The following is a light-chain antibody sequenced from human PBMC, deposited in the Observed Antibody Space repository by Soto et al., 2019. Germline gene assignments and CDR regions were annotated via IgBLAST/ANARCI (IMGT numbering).Light chain of an antibody. V-gene: IGKV3-20*01. CDR1: QSVSSSY. J-gene: IGKJ1*01. CDR2: GAS. CDR3: PQYGSSRT. Sequence: EIVLTQSPGTLSLSPGERATISCRASQSVSSSYLAWYQQKPGQAPRLLIYGASSRATGIPDRFSGSGSGTDFTLTISRLEPEDFAVYYCPQYGSSRTFGKGTKVDIK.